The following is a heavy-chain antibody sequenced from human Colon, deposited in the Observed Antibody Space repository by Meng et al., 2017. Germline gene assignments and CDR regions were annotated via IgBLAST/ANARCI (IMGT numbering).Heavy chain of an antibody. V-gene: IGHV4-4*02. CDR2: IYHSGRT. CDR3: ARSPYSGSALPFFDY. D-gene: IGHD1-26*01. J-gene: IGHJ4*02. CDR1: GGSIRNDQG. Sequence: EAGPALVSVSGTLSLTCYVSGGSIRNDQGWVWVRQDTGKGLEWIGEIYHSGRTNYNPSVKSRVSMSVDKSQNHFSLRLSSVTAADTAVYYCARSPYSGSALPFFDYWGQGTLVTVSS.